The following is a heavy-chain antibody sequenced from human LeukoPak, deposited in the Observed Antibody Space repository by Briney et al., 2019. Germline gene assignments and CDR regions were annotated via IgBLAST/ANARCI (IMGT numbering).Heavy chain of an antibody. CDR1: GFTVSSYY. D-gene: IGHD4-17*01. Sequence: GGSLRLSCAASGFTVSSYYMTWVRQAPGKGLEWVSIVYSSGSTNYANSVKGRFTISRDKSKNTLYLQMNSLRVEDTAVYYCARGYGDYGVYFDYWGQGTLVTVSS. CDR3: ARGYGDYGVYFDY. V-gene: IGHV3-66*01. J-gene: IGHJ4*02. CDR2: VYSSGST.